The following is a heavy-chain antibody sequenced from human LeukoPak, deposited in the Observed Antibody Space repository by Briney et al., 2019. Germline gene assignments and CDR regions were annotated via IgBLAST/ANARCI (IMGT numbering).Heavy chain of an antibody. CDR3: ARQIAYDYVWGSYRRSPNDAFDI. Sequence: GESLKISCKGSGYSFTSYWIGWVRQMPGKGLEWMGIIYPSDSDTRNSPSFQGQVTISVDKSISTAYLQWSGLKASDTAMYYCARQIAYDYVWGSYRRSPNDAFDIWGPGTMVTVSS. V-gene: IGHV5-51*01. J-gene: IGHJ3*02. CDR1: GYSFTSYW. D-gene: IGHD3-16*02. CDR2: IYPSDSDT.